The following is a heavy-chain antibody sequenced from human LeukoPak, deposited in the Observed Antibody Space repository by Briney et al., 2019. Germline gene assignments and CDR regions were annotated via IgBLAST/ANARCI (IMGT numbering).Heavy chain of an antibody. Sequence: AASVKVSCKASGDTLSSHDISWVRQAPGQGLEWLGRIIPILGVANYAQKFQGRLTITADTSTSTAYMELSSLTSEDTAVYYCARRIYCTGGGTCDDGWFDPWGQGTLVTVSS. D-gene: IGHD2-8*02. CDR1: GDTLSSHD. J-gene: IGHJ5*02. V-gene: IGHV1-69*04. CDR3: ARRIYCTGGGTCDDGWFDP. CDR2: IIPILGVA.